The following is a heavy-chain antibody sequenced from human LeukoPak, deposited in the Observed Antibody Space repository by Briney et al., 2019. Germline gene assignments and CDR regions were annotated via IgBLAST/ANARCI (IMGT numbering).Heavy chain of an antibody. CDR1: GYTFTGYY. CDR3: ARDLNGYCSSTSCYQMGN. Sequence: ASVKVSCKASGYTFTGYYMHWVRQAPGQGLEWMGWINPNSGGTNYAQKLQGRVTMTTDTSTSTACMELRSLRSDDTAVYYCARDLNGYCSSTSCYQMGNWGQGTLVTVSS. CDR2: INPNSGGT. J-gene: IGHJ4*02. D-gene: IGHD2-2*01. V-gene: IGHV1-2*02.